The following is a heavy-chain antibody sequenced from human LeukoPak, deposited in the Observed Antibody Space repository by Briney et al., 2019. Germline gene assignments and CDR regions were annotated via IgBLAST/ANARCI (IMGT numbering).Heavy chain of an antibody. V-gene: IGHV1-46*01. CDR3: ARVGGMATNDY. CDR2: INPSGGST. J-gene: IGHJ4*02. D-gene: IGHD5-24*01. Sequence: GASVTVSCKASGYTFTSYYMHWVRQAPGQGLEWMGIINPSGGSTSYAQKFQSRVTMTRDTSTSTVYMELSSLRSEDTAVYYCARVGGMATNDYWGQGTLVTVSS. CDR1: GYTFTSYY.